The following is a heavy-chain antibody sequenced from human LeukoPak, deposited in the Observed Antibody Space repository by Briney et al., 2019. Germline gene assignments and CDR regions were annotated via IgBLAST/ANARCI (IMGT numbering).Heavy chain of an antibody. CDR3: AKDRGDYGDPSDGFDY. Sequence: GGSLRLSCAASGFTFDDYAIHWVRQAPGKGLAGVSGISWNSGRIGYADSVKGRFIISRDNAKNSLYLQMNSLRIEDTALYYCAKDRGDYGDPSDGFDYWGQGTTVTVSS. CDR1: GFTFDDYA. D-gene: IGHD4/OR15-4a*01. J-gene: IGHJ3*01. V-gene: IGHV3-9*01. CDR2: ISWNSGRI.